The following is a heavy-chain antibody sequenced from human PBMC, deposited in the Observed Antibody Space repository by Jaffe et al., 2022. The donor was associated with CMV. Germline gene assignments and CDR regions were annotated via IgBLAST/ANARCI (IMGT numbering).Heavy chain of an antibody. V-gene: IGHV3-9*01. CDR1: GFTFDDQA. Sequence: EVQLVESGGGLVQPGGSLRLSCAASGFTFDDQAMHWVRQVPGKGLEWVSGIGWDSVTVGYADSVKGRFTTSRDNAKKTLYLQMNSLRTEDTALYYCLKELLPGGAEYWGQGALVTVSS. CDR2: IGWDSVTV. J-gene: IGHJ4*02. D-gene: IGHD3-22*01. CDR3: LKELLPGGAEY.